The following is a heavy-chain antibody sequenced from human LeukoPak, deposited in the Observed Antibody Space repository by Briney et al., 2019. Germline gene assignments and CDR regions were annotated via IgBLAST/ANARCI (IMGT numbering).Heavy chain of an antibody. CDR1: GFTLSNLA. Sequence: GGSLRLSCAASGFTLSNLAMTWVRQAPGKGLEWVSVISDSGGSTYYADSVKGRFTISRDNSKNTLDLQMNSLRAEDTAVYYCAERGSSGWFYFDYWGQGTLVTVSS. D-gene: IGHD6-19*01. CDR3: AERGSSGWFYFDY. V-gene: IGHV3-23*01. CDR2: ISDSGGST. J-gene: IGHJ4*02.